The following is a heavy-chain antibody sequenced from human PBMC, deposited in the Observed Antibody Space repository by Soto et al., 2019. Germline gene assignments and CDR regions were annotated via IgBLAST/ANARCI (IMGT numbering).Heavy chain of an antibody. Sequence: QVQLVESGGGVVQPGRSLRLSCAASGFTFSSYGMHWVRQAPGKGLEWVAVMSYDGSNKYYADSVKGQFTISRDNSKNPLYLQMNSLRAEDGAVYYGAKDRGPAFLDYWGQGTLVTVSS. J-gene: IGHJ4*02. D-gene: IGHD3-3*02. CDR3: AKDRGPAFLDY. V-gene: IGHV3-30*18. CDR2: MSYDGSNK. CDR1: GFTFSSYG.